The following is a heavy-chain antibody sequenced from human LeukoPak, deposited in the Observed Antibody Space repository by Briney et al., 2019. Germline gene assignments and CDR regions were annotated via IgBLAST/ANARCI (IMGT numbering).Heavy chain of an antibody. D-gene: IGHD1-26*01. V-gene: IGHV4-59*01. J-gene: IGHJ4*02. CDR3: ARTEVVGATTSFDY. Sequence: SETLSLTCTVSGGSISSYYWSWIRQPPGKGLEWIGYIYYSGSTNYNPSLKSRVTISVDTSKNQFSLKLSSVTAADTAVYYCARTEVVGATTSFDYWGQGTLVTVSS. CDR2: IYYSGST. CDR1: GGSISSYY.